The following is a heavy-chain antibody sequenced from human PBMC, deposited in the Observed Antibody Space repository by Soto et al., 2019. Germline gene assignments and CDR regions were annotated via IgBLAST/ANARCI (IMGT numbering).Heavy chain of an antibody. V-gene: IGHV4-30-2*01. J-gene: IGHJ5*02. Sequence: SETLSLTCSVSGGSVNSGGYSWSWIRQPPGKGLEWIGFISPSGSPAYNPSLKGRVTISVDRSNNQISLEISSVTAADTAVYYCTRGVLAWGPGTLVTVSS. CDR3: TRGVLA. CDR2: ISPSGSP. D-gene: IGHD2-8*01. CDR1: GGSVNSGGYS.